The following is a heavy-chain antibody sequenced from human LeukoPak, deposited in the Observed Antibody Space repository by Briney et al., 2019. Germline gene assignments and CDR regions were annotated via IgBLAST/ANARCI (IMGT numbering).Heavy chain of an antibody. CDR1: GYTFTDYY. D-gene: IGHD6-6*01. V-gene: IGHV1-2*02. CDR2: INPRSGYT. J-gene: IGHJ4*02. Sequence: ASVKVSCKASGYTFTDYYIHWVRQAPGQGLAWMGWINPRSGYTNYAQKFQGRVTMTRDTSISTAYMELSRLRSDDTAVYYCASPLGIAALNYWGQGTLVTVSS. CDR3: ASPLGIAALNY.